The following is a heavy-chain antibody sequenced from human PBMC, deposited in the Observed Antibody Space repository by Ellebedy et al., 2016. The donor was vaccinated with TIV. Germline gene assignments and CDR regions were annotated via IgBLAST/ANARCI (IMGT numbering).Heavy chain of an antibody. Sequence: PGGSLRLSCAASGVTFSGYWMSWVRQAPGKGLEWVANIKEDGSEAYNGDHVKGRFSIYRDNAKNSLYLQMSNLRADDTAVFYCASAGGRHNTGSGFYWGQGTRVTVST. V-gene: IGHV3-7*03. D-gene: IGHD1-14*01. CDR3: ASAGGRHNTGSGFY. CDR1: GVTFSGYW. J-gene: IGHJ1*01. CDR2: IKEDGSEA.